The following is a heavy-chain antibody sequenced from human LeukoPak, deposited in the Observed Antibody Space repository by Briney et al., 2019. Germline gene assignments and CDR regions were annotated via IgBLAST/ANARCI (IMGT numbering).Heavy chain of an antibody. J-gene: IGHJ4*02. D-gene: IGHD3-16*02. V-gene: IGHV3-30*14. CDR3: AGRGIMITFGGVIETADY. CDR2: ISYDGSNK. Sequence: GGSLRLSCAASGFTFRSYWMHWVRQAPGKGLVWVAVISYDGSNKYYADSVKGRFTISRDNVKNTAYLQMNSLRAEDTAVYYCAGRGIMITFGGVIETADYWGQGTLVTVSS. CDR1: GFTFRSYW.